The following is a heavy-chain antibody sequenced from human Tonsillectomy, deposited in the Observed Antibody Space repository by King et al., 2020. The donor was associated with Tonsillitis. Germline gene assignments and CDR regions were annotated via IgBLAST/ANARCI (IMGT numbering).Heavy chain of an antibody. CDR1: GFTFSDYY. D-gene: IGHD3-22*01. CDR3: ARDIYFDTRMGAFDI. J-gene: IGHJ3*02. Sequence: HVQLVESGGGLVMPGGPLRLSCAASGFTFSDYYMTWIRQAPGKGLEWVSYISTSGSTIYYADSVKGRFTISRDNAKNSLHLQMNSLRPEDTAVYYCARDIYFDTRMGAFDIWGQGTLVTVSS. CDR2: ISTSGSTI. V-gene: IGHV3-11*01.